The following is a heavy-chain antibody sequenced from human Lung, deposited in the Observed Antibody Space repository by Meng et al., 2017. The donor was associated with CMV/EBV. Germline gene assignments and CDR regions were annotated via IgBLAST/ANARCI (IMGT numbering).Heavy chain of an antibody. V-gene: IGHV1-2*02. Sequence: SVXVSXXPSGYTFTDYRMHWVRQAPGQGLEWMGWISPNNGATNYAQKFQGRVTMTRDTSINTAYMELNRLTYDDTAVYYCASKMYYDFWSAYRGTEGVDPFNIWGQGTLVTVSS. D-gene: IGHD3-3*01. CDR3: ASKMYYDFWSAYRGTEGVDPFNI. CDR2: ISPNNGAT. CDR1: GYTFTDYR. J-gene: IGHJ3*02.